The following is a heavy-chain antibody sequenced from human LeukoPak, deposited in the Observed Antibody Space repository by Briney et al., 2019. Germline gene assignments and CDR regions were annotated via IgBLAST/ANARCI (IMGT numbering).Heavy chain of an antibody. CDR3: AKGDGYNSIPPY. CDR2: ISGSGGST. CDR1: GFTFSSYA. Sequence: PGGSLRLSCAASGFTFSSYAMSWVRQALGKGLEWVSAISGSGGSTYYADSVKGRFTISRDNSKNTLYLQMNSLRAEGTAVYYCAKGDGYNSIPPYWGQGTLVTVSS. D-gene: IGHD5-24*01. V-gene: IGHV3-23*01. J-gene: IGHJ4*02.